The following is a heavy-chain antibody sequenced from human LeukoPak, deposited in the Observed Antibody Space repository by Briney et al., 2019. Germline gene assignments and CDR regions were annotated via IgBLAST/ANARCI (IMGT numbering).Heavy chain of an antibody. J-gene: IGHJ6*03. CDR3: ARWVGAPRPYYYYYMDV. Sequence: ASVKVSCKASGYILTDYYMHWVRQAPGQGLEWMGWINPNSGDTNYAQKFQGRVTMTRDTSITTAYMELSRLRSDDTALYYCARWVGAPRPYYYYYMDVWGKGTTVTVSS. CDR1: GYILTDYY. V-gene: IGHV1-2*02. CDR2: INPNSGDT. D-gene: IGHD1-26*01.